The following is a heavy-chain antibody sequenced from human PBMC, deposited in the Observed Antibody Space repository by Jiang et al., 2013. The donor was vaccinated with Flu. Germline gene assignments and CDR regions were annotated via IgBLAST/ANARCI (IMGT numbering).Heavy chain of an antibody. CDR2: INADSGNT. CDR3: ARGLIRLGELSPSGDY. V-gene: IGHV1-3*01. Sequence: GAEVKKPGASVKVSCKASGYTFTSYAMHWVRQAPGQRLEWMGWINADSGNTKYSQKFQGRVTITRDTSASTAYLGLSSLRSEDTTVYYCARGLIRLGELSPSGDYWGQGTLVTVSS. J-gene: IGHJ4*02. CDR1: GYTFTSYA. D-gene: IGHD3-16*02.